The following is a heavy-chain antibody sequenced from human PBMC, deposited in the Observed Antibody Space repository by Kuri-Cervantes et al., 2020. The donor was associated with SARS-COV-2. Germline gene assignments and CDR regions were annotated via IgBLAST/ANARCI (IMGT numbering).Heavy chain of an antibody. J-gene: IGHJ2*01. D-gene: IGHD3-22*01. V-gene: IGHV3-15*07. CDR2: IKSKTDGGTT. CDR1: GFTFSNAW. Sequence: ETLSLTCAASGFTFSNAWMNWVRQAPGKGLEWVGRIKSKTDGGTTDYAAPVKGRFTISRDDSKNTLYLQMNSLKTEDTAVYYCTTGYYYDSSGYFNYWYFDLWGRGTLVTVSS. CDR3: TTGYYYDSSGYFNYWYFDL.